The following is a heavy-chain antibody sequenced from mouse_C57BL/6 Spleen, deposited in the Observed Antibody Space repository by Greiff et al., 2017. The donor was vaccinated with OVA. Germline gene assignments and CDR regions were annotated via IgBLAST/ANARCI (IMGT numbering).Heavy chain of an antibody. CDR3: TRTYGSSLYYAMDY. CDR1: GFTFSDAW. Sequence: EVQLVESGGGLVQPGGSMKLSCAASGFTFSDAWMDWVRQSPEKGLEWVAEIRNKANNHATYYAESVKGRFTISRDDSKSSVYLQMNSLRAEDTGIYYCTRTYGSSLYYAMDYWGQGTSVTVSS. CDR2: IRNKANNHAT. V-gene: IGHV6-6*01. D-gene: IGHD1-1*01. J-gene: IGHJ4*01.